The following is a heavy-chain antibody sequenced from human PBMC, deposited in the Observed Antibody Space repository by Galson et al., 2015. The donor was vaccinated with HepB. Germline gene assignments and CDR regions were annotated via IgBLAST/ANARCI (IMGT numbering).Heavy chain of an antibody. CDR1: GFTFSSYA. Sequence: SLRLSCAASGFTFSSYAMHWVRQAPGKGLEWVAIISYDGNNKYYVDSVRGRFTISRDNSKNTLHLQMHSLRAEDTAVYYCAKAKPDIVVFGPFDYWGQGTLVTVSS. D-gene: IGHD2-15*01. J-gene: IGHJ4*02. CDR3: AKAKPDIVVFGPFDY. CDR2: ISYDGNNK. V-gene: IGHV3-30*04.